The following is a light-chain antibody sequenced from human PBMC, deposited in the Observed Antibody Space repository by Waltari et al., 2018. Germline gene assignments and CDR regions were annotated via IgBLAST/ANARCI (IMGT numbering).Light chain of an antibody. CDR3: QHYVRLPVT. Sequence: IVLTQSPGNLPLSPGERATLSCRASQSFSRALAWYQQKPGQAPRLLIYDASTRAIGIPDRFSGGGSGTDFSLTISRLEPEDFAVYYCQHYVRLPVTFGQGTTVEIK. CDR1: QSFSRA. CDR2: DAS. J-gene: IGKJ1*01. V-gene: IGKV3-20*01.